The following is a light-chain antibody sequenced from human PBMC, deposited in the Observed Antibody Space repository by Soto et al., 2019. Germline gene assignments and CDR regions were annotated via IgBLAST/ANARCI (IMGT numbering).Light chain of an antibody. V-gene: IGKV1-5*01. Sequence: DIQRTQSPTTLSASVGDXVTRTCRASQSSGSSLAWYQKKRGKGSKLLIYNASTLERGVLSAFSGSGFGREFAITVSSVQPDVFSCFSRQAYNGYGTFGQGT. CDR1: QSSGSS. CDR2: NAS. CDR3: QAYNGYGT. J-gene: IGKJ2*01.